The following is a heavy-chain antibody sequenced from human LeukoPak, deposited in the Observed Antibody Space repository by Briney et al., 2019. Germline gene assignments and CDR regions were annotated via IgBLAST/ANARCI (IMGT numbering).Heavy chain of an antibody. J-gene: IGHJ3*02. D-gene: IGHD3-10*01. CDR3: ARAPPGSRDLDAFDI. CDR2: IKQDGSDK. V-gene: IGHV3-7*01. Sequence: GGSLRLSCAASGFTFTKYWMTWVRQAPGKGLEWVGNIKQDGSDKNYMDSVKGRFTISRDNTKNSLYLQMNSLRAEDTAVYYCARAPPGSRDLDAFDIWGQGTMVTVSS. CDR1: GFTFTKYW.